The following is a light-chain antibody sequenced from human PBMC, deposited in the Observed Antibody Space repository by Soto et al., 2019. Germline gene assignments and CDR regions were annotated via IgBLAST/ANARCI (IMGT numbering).Light chain of an antibody. J-gene: IGLJ1*01. V-gene: IGLV4-69*01. Sequence: QLVLTQSPSASASLGASVKLTCTLSSGHSSYAIAWHQQQPEKGPRYLMKLNSDGSHSKGDGIPDRFSGSSSGAERYLTISSLQSEDEADYYCSSYAGSNNFVFGTGTKLTV. CDR3: SSYAGSNNFV. CDR1: SGHSSYA. CDR2: LNSDGSH.